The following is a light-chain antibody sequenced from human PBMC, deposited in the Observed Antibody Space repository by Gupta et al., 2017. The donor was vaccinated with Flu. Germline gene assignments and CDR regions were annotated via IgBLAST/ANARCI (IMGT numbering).Light chain of an antibody. CDR2: EGS. Sequence: QSPLTQPPPVSGSPAQSLPVSCPGTSSDVGSYNLVSWYQQHPGKAPKLMIYEGSKRPSGVSNRFSGSQSGNTASLTISGLQAEDEADYYCCSYAGSGLYVFGTGTKVTVL. J-gene: IGLJ1*01. V-gene: IGLV2-23*01. CDR3: CSYAGSGLYV. CDR1: SSDVGSYNL.